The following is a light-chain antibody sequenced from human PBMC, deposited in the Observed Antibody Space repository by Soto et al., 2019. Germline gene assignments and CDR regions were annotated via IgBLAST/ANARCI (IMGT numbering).Light chain of an antibody. V-gene: IGKV3-15*01. CDR1: QSVSSN. CDR2: GAS. Sequence: EIVMTQSPATLSVSPGERVALSCRASQSVSSNLAWYQQKPGQAPRLLIYGASTRATGIPARFSGSGSGTEFTLTISSLQSEDFAVYSCQQYNNWPPFTFGPGTKVEMK. J-gene: IGKJ3*01. CDR3: QQYNNWPPFT.